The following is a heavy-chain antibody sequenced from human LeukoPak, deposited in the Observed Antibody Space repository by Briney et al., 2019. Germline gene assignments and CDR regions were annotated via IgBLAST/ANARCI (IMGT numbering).Heavy chain of an antibody. D-gene: IGHD5-12*01. V-gene: IGHV1-18*01. Sequence: ASVKVSCKASGYTFTSYGISWVRQAPGQGLEWMGWISAYNGNTNYAQKLQGRVTMTTDTSTSTAYMELRSLRSDDTAVYYCARSRVVATMNYYYGTDVWGQGTTVTVS. CDR1: GYTFTSYG. J-gene: IGHJ6*02. CDR2: ISAYNGNT. CDR3: ARSRVVATMNYYYGTDV.